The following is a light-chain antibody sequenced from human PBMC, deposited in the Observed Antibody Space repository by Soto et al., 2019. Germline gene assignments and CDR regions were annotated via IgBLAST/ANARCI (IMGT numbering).Light chain of an antibody. CDR3: QQYNSYSPLT. CDR1: QSISSW. CDR2: DAS. V-gene: IGKV1-5*01. J-gene: IGKJ4*01. Sequence: DSQMTQSPSTLSASVGDRVTITCRASQSISSWLAWYQQKPGKAPKLLIYDASSLESGAPSRFSGRRSGTEFTLTISSLQPDDFATYYCQQYNSYSPLTFGGGTKVDI.